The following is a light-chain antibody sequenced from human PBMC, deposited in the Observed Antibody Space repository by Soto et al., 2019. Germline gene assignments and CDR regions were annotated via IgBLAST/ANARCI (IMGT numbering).Light chain of an antibody. CDR2: DAS. V-gene: IGKV1-39*01. CDR1: RNIDNF. CDR3: QQSYITPRT. Sequence: DIQMTQSPSSLSASVGDRVTITCRASRNIDNFLNWYHQKPGKAPKLLIYDASSLQSGVPSRFSGSGSGTNFTLTISSLQLEDFATYYCQQSYITPRTFGQGTRVDIK. J-gene: IGKJ1*01.